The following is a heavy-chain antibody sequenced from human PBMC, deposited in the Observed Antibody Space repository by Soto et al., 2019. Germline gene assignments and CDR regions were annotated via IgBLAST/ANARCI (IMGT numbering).Heavy chain of an antibody. D-gene: IGHD3-3*01. Sequence: GASVKVSCKASGGTFSSYAISWVRQAPGQGLEWMGGIIPIFGTANYAQKFQGRVTITADESTSTAYMELSSLRSEDTAVYYCARAVHYDFWSGYPLYYFDYWGQGTLVTVSS. V-gene: IGHV1-69*13. CDR2: IIPIFGTA. J-gene: IGHJ4*02. CDR1: GGTFSSYA. CDR3: ARAVHYDFWSGYPLYYFDY.